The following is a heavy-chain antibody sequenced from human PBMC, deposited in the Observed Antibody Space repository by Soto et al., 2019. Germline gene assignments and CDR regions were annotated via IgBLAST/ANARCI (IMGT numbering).Heavy chain of an antibody. CDR3: ARSRITMVRQGAMDV. CDR2: IIPIFGTA. CDR1: GGTFSSYA. Sequence: QVQLVQSGAEVKKPGSSVKVSCKASGGTFSSYAISWVRQAPGQGLEWMGGIIPIFGTANYAKKFQGRVTITADESTSAADMEVSSLRSEDTAVYYCARSRITMVRQGAMDVWGQGTTVTVSS. D-gene: IGHD3-10*01. J-gene: IGHJ6*02. V-gene: IGHV1-69*12.